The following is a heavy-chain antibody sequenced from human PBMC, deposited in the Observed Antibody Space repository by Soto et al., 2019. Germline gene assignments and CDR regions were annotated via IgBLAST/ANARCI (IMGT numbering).Heavy chain of an antibody. CDR3: ARDYGDYSFFFDY. V-gene: IGHV4-30-4*02. Sequence: SETLSLTCTVSGGSISSGDYYWSWIRQPPGKGLEWIGYIYYSGSTYYNPSLESRATISVDHSKNQFFLTLRSVTAADTAVYYCARDYGDYSFFFDYWGQGALVTVSS. CDR1: GGSISSGDYY. J-gene: IGHJ4*02. CDR2: IYYSGST. D-gene: IGHD4-17*01.